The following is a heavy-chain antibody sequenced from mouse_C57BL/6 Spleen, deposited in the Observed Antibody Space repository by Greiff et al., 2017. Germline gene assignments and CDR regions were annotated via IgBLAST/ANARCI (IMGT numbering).Heavy chain of an antibody. CDR2: ISDGGSYT. J-gene: IGHJ3*01. CDR3: ARDYDYDASFAY. D-gene: IGHD2-4*01. Sequence: EVMLVESGGGLVKPGGSLKLSCAASGFTFSSYAMSWVRQTPEKRLEWVATISDGGSYTYYPDNVKGRFTISRDNAKNNLYLQMSHLKSEDTAMYYCARDYDYDASFAYWGQGTLVTVSA. V-gene: IGHV5-4*01. CDR1: GFTFSSYA.